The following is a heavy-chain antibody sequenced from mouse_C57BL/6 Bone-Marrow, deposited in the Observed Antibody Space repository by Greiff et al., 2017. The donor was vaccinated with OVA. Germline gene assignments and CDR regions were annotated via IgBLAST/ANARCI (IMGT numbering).Heavy chain of an antibody. V-gene: IGHV1-50*01. CDR2: IDPSDSYT. Sequence: VQLQQPGAELVKPGASVKLSCKASGYTFTSYWMQWVKQRPGQGLEWIGEIDPSDSYTTYNQKFKGKATLTVDTSSSTAYMQLSSLTSEDSAVDYCARGVFLVAYWGQGTLVTVSA. CDR3: ARGVFLVAY. J-gene: IGHJ3*01. D-gene: IGHD2-10*02. CDR1: GYTFTSYW.